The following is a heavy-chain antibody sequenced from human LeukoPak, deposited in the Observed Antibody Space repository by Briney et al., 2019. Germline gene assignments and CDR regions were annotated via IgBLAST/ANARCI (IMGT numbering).Heavy chain of an antibody. CDR2: IYYSGST. D-gene: IGHD1-26*01. Sequence: SSETLSLTCTVSGGSISSYYWSWIRQPPGKGLEWIGYIYYSGSTNYNPSLKSRVTISVDTSKNQFSLKLSSVTAADTAVYYCARYSGSYFSGFDYWGQGTLVTVSS. CDR3: ARYSGSYFSGFDY. J-gene: IGHJ4*02. V-gene: IGHV4-59*01. CDR1: GGSISSYY.